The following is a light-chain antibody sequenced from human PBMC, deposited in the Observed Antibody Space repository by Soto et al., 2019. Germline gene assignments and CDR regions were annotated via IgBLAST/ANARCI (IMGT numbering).Light chain of an antibody. J-gene: IGKJ1*01. V-gene: IGKV1-5*01. Sequence: DIQMTPSPSTLSASVGDRVTVTCRASQSINGWLAWYQQKPGKAPKLLIYDASSLHSGVPSRFTGSGFRTEFTLTISSLQPEDFATYYCQQYHRYSRTFGQGTKVDIK. CDR3: QQYHRYSRT. CDR1: QSINGW. CDR2: DAS.